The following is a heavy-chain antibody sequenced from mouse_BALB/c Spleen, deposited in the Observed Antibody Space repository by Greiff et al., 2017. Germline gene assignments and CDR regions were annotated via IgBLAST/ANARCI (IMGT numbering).Heavy chain of an antibody. Sequence: EVQLQQSGPELVKPGASVKISCKASGYSLTGYYMHWVKQSHVKSLEWIGRINPYNGATSYNQNFKDKASLTVDKSSSTAYMELHSLTSDDSAVYYCARRTAGYAMDYWGQGTSVTVSS. CDR1: GYSLTGYY. V-gene: IGHV1-31*01. J-gene: IGHJ4*01. CDR3: ARRTAGYAMDY. CDR2: INPYNGAT. D-gene: IGHD1-2*01.